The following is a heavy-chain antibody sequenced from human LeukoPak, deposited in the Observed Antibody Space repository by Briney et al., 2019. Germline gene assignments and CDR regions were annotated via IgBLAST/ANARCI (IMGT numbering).Heavy chain of an antibody. CDR3: ASLAPGIEGAHFDY. CDR2: IYPRGST. J-gene: IGHJ4*02. V-gene: IGHV4-30-2*02. D-gene: IGHD2-21*01. CDR1: GGSISSGSYS. Sequence: PSETLSLTCAVSGGSISSGSYSWSWIRQPPGKGLEWIGYIYPRGSTYYNPSLKSRVTISVDTSKNQFSLKLSSVTAADTAVYYCASLAPGIEGAHFDYWGQGTLATVSS.